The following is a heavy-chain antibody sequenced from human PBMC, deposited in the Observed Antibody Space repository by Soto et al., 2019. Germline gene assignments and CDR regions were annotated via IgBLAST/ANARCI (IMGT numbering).Heavy chain of an antibody. D-gene: IGHD3-22*01. CDR2: ISSSGGST. CDR3: AKRSGADHSYYYDSSGYQAYYYGMDV. V-gene: IGHV3-23*01. Sequence: GSLRLSCAASGFTFSSYAMSWVRQAPGKGLEWVSAISSSGGSTYYADSVKGRFTISRDNSKNTLYLQMNSLRAEDTAVYYCAKRSGADHSYYYDSSGYQAYYYGMDVWGQGTTVTVSS. CDR1: GFTFSSYA. J-gene: IGHJ6*02.